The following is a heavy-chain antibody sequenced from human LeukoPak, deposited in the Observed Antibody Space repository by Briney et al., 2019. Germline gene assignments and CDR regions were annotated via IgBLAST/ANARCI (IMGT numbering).Heavy chain of an antibody. CDR2: ISYDGSNK. J-gene: IGHJ4*02. D-gene: IGHD3-10*01. CDR1: GFTFSSYG. CDR3: AKSVLLWFGESSYYFDY. V-gene: IGHV3-30*18. Sequence: GGSLRLSCAASGFTFSSYGMHWVRQAPGKGLEGVAVISYDGSNKYYADSVKGRFTISRDNSKNTLYLQMNSLRAEDTAVYYCAKSVLLWFGESSYYFDYWGQGTLVTVSS.